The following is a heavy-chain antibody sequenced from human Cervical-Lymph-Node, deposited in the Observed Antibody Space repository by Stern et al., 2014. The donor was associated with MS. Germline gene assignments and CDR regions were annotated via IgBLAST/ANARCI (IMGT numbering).Heavy chain of an antibody. CDR2: IIPILGLP. D-gene: IGHD2-15*01. CDR3: ARGIVSNRAAATQHNLFDP. V-gene: IGHV1-69*04. J-gene: IGHJ5*02. Sequence: VQLVESGAEVKKPGSSVNVSCKASGGTFTSSYAITWMRQAPGQGLEWWGGIIPILGLPNYAQKFQGRVPLTPDTSTSTAYMNLSSLRSEDTAVYYCARGIVSNRAAATQHNLFDPWGQGTLVTVSS. CDR1: GGTFTSSYA.